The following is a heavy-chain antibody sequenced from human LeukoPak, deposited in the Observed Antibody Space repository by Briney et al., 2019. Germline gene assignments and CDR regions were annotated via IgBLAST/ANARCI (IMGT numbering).Heavy chain of an antibody. V-gene: IGHV3-15*07. CDR2: IKSKTDGGTT. D-gene: IGHD6-19*01. CDR3: TTGKAGTRIYYYYYGMDV. CDR1: GFTFSNAW. J-gene: IGHJ6*02. Sequence: GGSLRLSCAASGFTFSNAWMNWVRQAPGKGLEWVGRIKSKTDGGTTDYAAPVKGRFTISRDDSKNTLYLQMNSLKTEDTAVYYCTTGKAGTRIYYYYYGMDVWGQGTTVTVSS.